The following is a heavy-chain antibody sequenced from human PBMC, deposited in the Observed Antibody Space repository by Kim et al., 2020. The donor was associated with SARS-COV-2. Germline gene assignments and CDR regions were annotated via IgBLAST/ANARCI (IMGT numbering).Heavy chain of an antibody. Sequence: PRKRVTISVDKSKTQFSLKLSSVTAADTAVYYCARDYYDSSGYYYNFDYWGQGTLVTVSS. V-gene: IGHV4-30-2*04. CDR3: ARDYYDSSGYYYNFDY. J-gene: IGHJ4*02. D-gene: IGHD3-22*01.